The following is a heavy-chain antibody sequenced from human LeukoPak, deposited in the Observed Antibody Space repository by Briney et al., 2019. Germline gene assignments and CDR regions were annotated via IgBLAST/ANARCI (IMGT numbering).Heavy chain of an antibody. CDR3: ASVRGRSGMDV. CDR2: IYHSGST. J-gene: IGHJ6*02. V-gene: IGHV4-31*03. CDR1: GDSISSGNNY. Sequence: SETLSLTCTVSGDSISSGNNYWSWNRQHPGKGLEWIGYIYHSGSTYYNPSLKSRVTISLDTSKEQFSLKLTSITAADTAVYYCASVRGRSGMDVWGPGTTVTVSS.